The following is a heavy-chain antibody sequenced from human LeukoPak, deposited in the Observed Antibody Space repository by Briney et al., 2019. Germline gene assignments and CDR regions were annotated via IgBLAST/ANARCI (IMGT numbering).Heavy chain of an antibody. Sequence: PGGSLRLSCAASGFTFSGSAMHWVRQASGKGLEWVGRIRSKANSYATAYAATVKGRFTISRDDSKNTAYLQMNSLKTEDTAVYYCTRGRNDYGGKTDYWGQGTLVTVSS. CDR2: IRSKANSYAT. V-gene: IGHV3-73*01. CDR3: TRGRNDYGGKTDY. D-gene: IGHD4-23*01. J-gene: IGHJ4*02. CDR1: GFTFSGSA.